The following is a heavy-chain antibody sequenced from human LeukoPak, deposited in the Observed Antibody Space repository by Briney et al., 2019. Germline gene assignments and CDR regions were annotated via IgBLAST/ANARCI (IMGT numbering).Heavy chain of an antibody. CDR2: VHFGGST. Sequence: PSETLSLTCTVSGGPVSSALYYWSWIPQPPGKGLEWIWYVHFGGSTTFKTSRRGGSTISVDTSRNRFSLRRSSVTAADTAVYYWARAGSSSSSSDWYFDLWGRGTLVTVSS. D-gene: IGHD6-6*01. J-gene: IGHJ2*01. CDR1: GGPVSSALYY. CDR3: ARAGSSSSSSDWYFDL. V-gene: IGHV4-61*01.